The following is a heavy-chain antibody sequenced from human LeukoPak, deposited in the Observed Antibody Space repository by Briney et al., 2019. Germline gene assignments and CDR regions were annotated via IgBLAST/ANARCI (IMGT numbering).Heavy chain of an antibody. D-gene: IGHD2-2*03. CDR1: GGSISSNY. V-gene: IGHV4-59*08. Sequence: SETLSLTCTGSGGSISSNYWSWIRQPPGKGLEWIGYIYYSGSTNYNPSLKSRVTISVDTSKNQFSLKLRSLTAADTAVYYCARHVGYENNWFDPCGQGTLVTVSS. CDR3: ARHVGYENNWFDP. J-gene: IGHJ5*02. CDR2: IYYSGST.